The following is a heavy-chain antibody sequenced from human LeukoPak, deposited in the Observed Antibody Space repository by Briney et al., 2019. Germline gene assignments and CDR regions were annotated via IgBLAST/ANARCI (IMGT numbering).Heavy chain of an antibody. Sequence: SETLSLTCTVSGGSISNYYWNWIRQPAGKGLEWIGYIYNSGNTNYNPSLKSRVTISLDTSKNQFSLKLRSVTAADTAVYYCARRIPTTPNWFDPWGQGTLVSVSS. V-gene: IGHV4-59*08. D-gene: IGHD1-1*01. CDR2: IYNSGNT. CDR3: ARRIPTTPNWFDP. J-gene: IGHJ5*02. CDR1: GGSISNYY.